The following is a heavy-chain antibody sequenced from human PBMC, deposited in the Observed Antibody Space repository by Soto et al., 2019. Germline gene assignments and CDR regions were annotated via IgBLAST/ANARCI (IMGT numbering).Heavy chain of an antibody. J-gene: IGHJ6*02. CDR1: GGSISSYY. CDR3: ARAEVVPAAILYYGMDV. CDR2: IYYSGST. V-gene: IGHV4-59*01. D-gene: IGHD2-2*02. Sequence: SETLSLTCTVSGGSISSYYWSWIRQPPGKGLKWIGYIYYSGSTNYNPSLKSRVTISVDTSKNQFSLKLSSVTAADTAVYYCARAEVVPAAILYYGMDVWGQGTTVTVS.